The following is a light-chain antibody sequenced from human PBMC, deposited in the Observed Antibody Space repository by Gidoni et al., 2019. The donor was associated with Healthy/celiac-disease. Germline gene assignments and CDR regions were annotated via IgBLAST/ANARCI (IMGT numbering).Light chain of an antibody. J-gene: IGKJ4*01. CDR2: DAS. CDR3: QPWGT. CDR1: QDISNY. V-gene: IGKV1-33*01. Sequence: DIQMTQSPSSLSASVGDRVTITCQASQDISNYLNWYQQKPGKAPKLLIYDASNLETGVPSRFRGCVAGTDFTFTISRLPPEDIATYYCQPWGTFGAGTKVEIK.